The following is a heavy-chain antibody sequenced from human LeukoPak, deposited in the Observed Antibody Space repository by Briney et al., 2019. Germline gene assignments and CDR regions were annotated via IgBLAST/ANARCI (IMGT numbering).Heavy chain of an antibody. CDR2: IYVSGST. CDR1: GASISSYY. CDR3: ARDPGTTGEVKCDP. J-gene: IGHJ5*02. V-gene: IGHV4-4*07. D-gene: IGHD1-7*01. Sequence: SETLSLTCTVSGASISSYYWSWIRQPAGKGLEWIGRIYVSGSTTSNPSLESRVTMSLDTSKNQISLKVSSVTAADTAVYFCARDPGTTGEVKCDPWGQGTLVSVSS.